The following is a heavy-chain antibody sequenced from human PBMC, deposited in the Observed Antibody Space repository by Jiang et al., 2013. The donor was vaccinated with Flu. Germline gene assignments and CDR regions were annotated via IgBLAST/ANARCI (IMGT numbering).Heavy chain of an antibody. CDR2: ISAYNGHT. Sequence: SGAEVKKPGASVKVSCKASGYTFTTYGISWVRQAPGQGLEWMGWISAYNGHTNYAQKFQGRVTMTTETATNTVYMELRSLRSDDTAVYYCAAGSSGSYYKGHYFDFWGQGTLVTVSS. CDR1: GYTFTTYG. J-gene: IGHJ4*02. V-gene: IGHV1-18*01. CDR3: AAGSSGSYYKGHYFDF. D-gene: IGHD1-26*01.